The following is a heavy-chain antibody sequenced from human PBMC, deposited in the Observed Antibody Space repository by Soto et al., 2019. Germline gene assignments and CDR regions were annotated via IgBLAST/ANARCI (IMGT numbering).Heavy chain of an antibody. J-gene: IGHJ6*02. Sequence: SGPTLVNPTETLTLTCSVSGFSPTNGGMGVSWIRQPPGKALEWLAHFFSDAERSYSTSMQSRLNMYKDSSGSQVVLTMTNMAPADTATYFCARMDGDYNYYGLDAWGHGIAVTVSS. V-gene: IGHV2-26*01. D-gene: IGHD4-17*01. CDR1: GFSPTNGGMG. CDR2: FFSDAER. CDR3: ARMDGDYNYYGLDA.